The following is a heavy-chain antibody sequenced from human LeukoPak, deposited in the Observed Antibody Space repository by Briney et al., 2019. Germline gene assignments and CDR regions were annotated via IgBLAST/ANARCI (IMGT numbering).Heavy chain of an antibody. V-gene: IGHV3-66*01. CDR2: IYSCGST. CDR1: GFTVSSNY. D-gene: IGHD2-2*01. J-gene: IGHJ6*03. Sequence: GGSLRLSCAASGFTVSSNYMSWVRQAPGKGLEWASIIYSCGSTYYADSVKGRFTISRDNSKNTLYLQMNSLRAEDTAVYYCARDRSVGSYCSTTTLDMDVWGKGTTVTVSS. CDR3: ARDRSVGSYCSTTTLDMDV.